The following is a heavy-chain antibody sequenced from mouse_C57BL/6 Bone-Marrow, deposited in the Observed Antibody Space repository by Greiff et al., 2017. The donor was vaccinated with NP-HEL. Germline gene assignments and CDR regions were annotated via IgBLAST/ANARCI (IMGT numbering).Heavy chain of an antibody. D-gene: IGHD1-1*01. CDR1: GYTFTNYW. J-gene: IGHJ3*01. V-gene: IGHV1-63*01. Sequence: VKLMESGAELVRPGTSVKMSCKASGYTFTNYWIGWAKQRPGHGLEWIGDIYPGGGYTNYNEKFKGKATLTADKSSSTAYMQFSSLTSEDSAIYYCARYYGSSYWFAYWGQGTLVTVSA. CDR3: ARYYGSSYWFAY. CDR2: IYPGGGYT.